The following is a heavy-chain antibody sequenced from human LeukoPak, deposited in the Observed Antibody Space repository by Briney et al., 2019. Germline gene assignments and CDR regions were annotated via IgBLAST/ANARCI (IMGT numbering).Heavy chain of an antibody. V-gene: IGHV1-18*01. CDR1: GYTFTSYG. Sequence: ASVKVSCKASGYTFTSYGISWVRQAPGQGLEWMGWINAYNGNTNYAQKFQGRVTMTRDMSTSTVYMELSSLRSEDTAVYYCARVAAEVVGVPGAIGFGWLRRDYYYMDVWGKGTTVTVSS. J-gene: IGHJ6*03. D-gene: IGHD2-2*02. CDR3: ARVAAEVVGVPGAIGFGWLRRDYYYMDV. CDR2: INAYNGNT.